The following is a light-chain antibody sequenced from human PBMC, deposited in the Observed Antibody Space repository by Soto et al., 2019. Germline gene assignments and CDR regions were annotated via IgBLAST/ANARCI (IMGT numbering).Light chain of an antibody. V-gene: IGKV1-9*01. CDR3: QKLDSYHLA. CDR2: IAS. Sequence: IQLTQSPSSLSASIGDRVTITCRASQGISNSLAWYQQKPGKAPKLLIYIASTLQSGVPPRFSGSGFGTDFTLTISSLQPEDFATYYCQKLDSYHLAFGQGTRLEIK. CDR1: QGISNS. J-gene: IGKJ5*01.